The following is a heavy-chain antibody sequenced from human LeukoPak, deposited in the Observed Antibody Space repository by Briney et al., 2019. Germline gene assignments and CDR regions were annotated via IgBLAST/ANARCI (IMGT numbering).Heavy chain of an antibody. V-gene: IGHV3-48*01. CDR3: ARCPEGGWMADAFDI. J-gene: IGHJ3*02. CDR1: RDTLSSYS. Sequence: GGSLRLSCAASRDTLSSYSMNWVRQAPGKGLEWLSYISYVSGARYYAESVKGRFTISRDNAKSSVYLEMNSLRAEDTAVYYCARCPEGGWMADAFDIWGQGTMVTVSS. CDR2: ISYVSGAR. D-gene: IGHD5-12*01.